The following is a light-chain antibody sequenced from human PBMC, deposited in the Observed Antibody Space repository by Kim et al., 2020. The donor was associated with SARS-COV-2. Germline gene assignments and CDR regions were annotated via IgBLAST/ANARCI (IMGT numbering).Light chain of an antibody. CDR1: NIGSKS. Sequence: SYELTQPPSVSVAPGETARITCGGNNIGSKSVHWYQQKPGQAPVLVIFYDSDRPSGIPERFSGSNSGNTATLTISRVEAGDVADYYCQVWDRSSDHPWVF. CDR2: YDS. CDR3: QVWDRSSDHPWV. V-gene: IGLV3-21*04. J-gene: IGLJ3*02.